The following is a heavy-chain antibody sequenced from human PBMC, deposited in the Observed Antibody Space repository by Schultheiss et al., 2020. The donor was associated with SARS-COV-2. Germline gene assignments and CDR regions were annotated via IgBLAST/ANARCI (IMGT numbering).Heavy chain of an antibody. V-gene: IGHV4-34*01. Sequence: SETLSLTCAVYGGSFSGYYWSWIRQPPGKGLEWIGEINHSGSTNYNPSLKSRVTISVDTSKNQFSLKLSSVTAADTAVYYCASDLGYCSSTSCYPAAFDYWGQGTLVTDSS. J-gene: IGHJ4*02. CDR1: GGSFSGYY. CDR3: ASDLGYCSSTSCYPAAFDY. CDR2: INHSGST. D-gene: IGHD2-2*01.